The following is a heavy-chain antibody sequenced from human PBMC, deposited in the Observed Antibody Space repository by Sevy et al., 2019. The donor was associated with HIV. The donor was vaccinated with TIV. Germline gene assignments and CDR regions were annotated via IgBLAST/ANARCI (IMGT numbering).Heavy chain of an antibody. J-gene: IGHJ6*02. CDR1: GGSISSYS. CDR2: IYDSGST. D-gene: IGHD6-13*01. V-gene: IGHV4-59*01. CDR3: ARDADSSTWYPLAMDV. Sequence: SETLSLTCTVSGGSISSYSWSWIRQPPGKGLEWIGYIYDSGSTNYNPSLKSRVTISVDTSKNQFSLKLSSVTAADTAVYYCARDADSSTWYPLAMDVWGQGTTVTVSS.